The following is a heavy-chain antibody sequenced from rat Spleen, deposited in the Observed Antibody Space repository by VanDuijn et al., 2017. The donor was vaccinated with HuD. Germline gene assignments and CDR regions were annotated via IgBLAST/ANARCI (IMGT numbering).Heavy chain of an antibody. J-gene: IGHJ2*01. Sequence: EVQLVESGGGLVQPGGSLKLSCVASGFTFSNYWMTWIRQAPGKGLEWVTSITNTGGGNTYYRDSVKGRFTISRDNAKNTQYLQMDSLRSEDTATYYCASAAAISTPFDYWGQGVMVTVSS. CDR3: ASAAAISTPFDY. CDR1: GFTFSNYW. D-gene: IGHD1-2*01. CDR2: ITNTGGGNT. V-gene: IGHV5-31*01.